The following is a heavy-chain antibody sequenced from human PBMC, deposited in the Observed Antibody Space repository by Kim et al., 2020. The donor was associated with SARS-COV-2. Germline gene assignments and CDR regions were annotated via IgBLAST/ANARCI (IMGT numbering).Heavy chain of an antibody. CDR3: ARDAKDYGGNSDNAFDI. Sequence: SETLSLTCTVSGGSVSSGSYYWSWIRQPPGKGLEWIGYIYYSGSTNYNPSLKSRVTISVDTSKNQFSLKLSSVTAADTAVYYCARDAKDYGGNSDNAFDIWGQGTMVTVSS. V-gene: IGHV4-61*01. CDR2: IYYSGST. CDR1: GGSVSSGSYY. J-gene: IGHJ3*02. D-gene: IGHD4-17*01.